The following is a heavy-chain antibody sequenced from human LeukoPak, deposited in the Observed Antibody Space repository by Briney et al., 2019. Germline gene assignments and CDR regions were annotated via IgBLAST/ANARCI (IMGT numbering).Heavy chain of an antibody. J-gene: IGHJ4*02. V-gene: IGHV3-30-3*01. CDR3: ARDGWGINFWSGYYLGELDY. CDR2: ISDDVSNK. Sequence: SGGSLRHSCAASGFTFSSYAMHWVRQAPGKGLEWVAVISDDVSNKYYADSVKGRFTISRDNSKNTLYLQMISPRAEDTAVYYCARDGWGINFWSGYYLGELDYWGQGTLVTVSS. CDR1: GFTFSSYA. D-gene: IGHD3-3*01.